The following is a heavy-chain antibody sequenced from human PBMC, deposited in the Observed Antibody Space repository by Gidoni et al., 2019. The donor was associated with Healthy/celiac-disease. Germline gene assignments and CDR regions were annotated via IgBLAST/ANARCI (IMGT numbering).Heavy chain of an antibody. Sequence: EVQLLESGGGLVQPGRSLRLFCAASGFTFDDYAMHWVRQAPGKGLEWVSGISWNSGSIGYADSVKGRFTISRDNAKNSLYLQMNSLRAEDTALYYCAKDKWELRRVGYYFDYWGQGTLVTVSS. D-gene: IGHD1-26*01. CDR3: AKDKWELRRVGYYFDY. J-gene: IGHJ4*02. V-gene: IGHV3-9*01. CDR1: GFTFDDYA. CDR2: ISWNSGSI.